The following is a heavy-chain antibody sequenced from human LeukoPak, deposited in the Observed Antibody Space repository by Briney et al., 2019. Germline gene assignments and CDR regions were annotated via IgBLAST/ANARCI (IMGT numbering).Heavy chain of an antibody. D-gene: IGHD6-13*01. CDR2: MNPNSGNT. J-gene: IGHJ4*02. CDR1: GYTFTSYD. CDR3: AGSYSSSWYGGFDY. Sequence: ASVKVSCKASGYTFTSYDINWVRQATGQGLEWMGWMNPNSGNTGYAQKFQGRVTMTRNTSISTAYMELSSLRSEDTAVYYCAGSYSSSWYGGFDYWGQGTLVTVSS. V-gene: IGHV1-8*01.